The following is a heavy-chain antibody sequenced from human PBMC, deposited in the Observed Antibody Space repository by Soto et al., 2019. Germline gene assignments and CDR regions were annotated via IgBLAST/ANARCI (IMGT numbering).Heavy chain of an antibody. CDR2: ISAYNGNT. D-gene: IGHD6-19*01. Sequence: ASVKVSCKASGYTFTIYGISWVLQAPGQGLEWMGWISAYNGNTNYAQKLQGRVTMTTDTSTSTAYMELRSLRSDDTAVYYCGRVEAVAGLYNYHGLDVWGQGTAVTVA. V-gene: IGHV1-18*01. CDR1: GYTFTIYG. J-gene: IGHJ6*02. CDR3: GRVEAVAGLYNYHGLDV.